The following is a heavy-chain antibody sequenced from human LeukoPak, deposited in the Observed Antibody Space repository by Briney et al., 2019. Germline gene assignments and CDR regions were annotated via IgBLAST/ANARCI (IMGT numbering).Heavy chain of an antibody. CDR1: GFTFSSYW. J-gene: IGHJ6*02. V-gene: IGHV3-74*01. D-gene: IGHD2-15*01. Sequence: PGGSLRLSCAASGFTFSSYWMHWVRQAPGKGLVWVSRINSDGSSTSYADSVKGRFTISRDNAKNTLYLQMNSLRAGDTAVYYCARVRASYCSGGSCYPTDYYYGMDVWGQGTTVTVSS. CDR3: ARVRASYCSGGSCYPTDYYYGMDV. CDR2: INSDGSST.